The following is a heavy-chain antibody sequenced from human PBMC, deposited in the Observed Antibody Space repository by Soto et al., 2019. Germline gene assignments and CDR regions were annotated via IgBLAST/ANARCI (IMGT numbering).Heavy chain of an antibody. Sequence: GGSLKLSCAASGFTFSTYAMSWVRQAPGKGLEWVSAISGSGGSTYYADSVKGRFTISRDNSKNTLYLQMNSLRAEDTALYYCAKEPHSSGYSAYFDYWGQGTLVTVSS. CDR3: AKEPHSSGYSAYFDY. J-gene: IGHJ4*02. V-gene: IGHV3-23*01. CDR2: ISGSGGST. D-gene: IGHD3-22*01. CDR1: GFTFSTYA.